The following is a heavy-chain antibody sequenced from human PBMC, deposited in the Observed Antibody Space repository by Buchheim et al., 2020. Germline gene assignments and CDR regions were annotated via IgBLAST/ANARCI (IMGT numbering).Heavy chain of an antibody. CDR1: GFTFSSYW. Sequence: EVQLVESGGGLVQPGGSLRLSCAASGFTFSSYWMSWVRQAPGKGLEWVANIKQDGSEKYYVDSVKGRFTISRDNAKNSLYLQMNSLRAEDTAVYYCAREGPREEWELTYYYYYYGMDVWGQGT. CDR3: AREGPREEWELTYYYYYYGMDV. CDR2: IKQDGSEK. J-gene: IGHJ6*02. V-gene: IGHV3-7*01. D-gene: IGHD1-26*01.